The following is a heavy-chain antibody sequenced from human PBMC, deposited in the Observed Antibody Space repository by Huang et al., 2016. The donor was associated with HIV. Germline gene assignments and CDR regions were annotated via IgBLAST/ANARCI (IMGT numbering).Heavy chain of an antibody. CDR2: IRQDGSEK. CDR3: ATKADAMDV. CDR1: TVTFSAYW. D-gene: IGHD2-8*01. Sequence: LVDYGGGLFRPGGSLGLSCAGSTVTFSAYWMTWVGQAAGQGLEWVASIRQDGSEKHYGDSVEGRFNISRDNGKKLLFLEMRSLGVDDTAVYFCATKADAMDVWGQGTTVIVSS. J-gene: IGHJ6*02. V-gene: IGHV3-7*01.